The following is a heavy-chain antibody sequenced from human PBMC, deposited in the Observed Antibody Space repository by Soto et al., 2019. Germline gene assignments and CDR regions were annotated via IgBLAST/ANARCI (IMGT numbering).Heavy chain of an antibody. CDR1: GFTFSNAW. CDR2: IKSKTDGGTT. D-gene: IGHD3-22*01. V-gene: IGHV3-15*07. Sequence: GGSLRLSCAASGFTFSNAWMNWVRQAPGKGLEWVGRIKSKTDGGTTDYAAPVKGRFTISRDDSKNTLYLQINSLKTEDTAVYYCTTYPVTMIVVDPHSGWGQRTFDIGSS. CDR3: TTYPVTMIVVDPHSG. J-gene: IGHJ4*02.